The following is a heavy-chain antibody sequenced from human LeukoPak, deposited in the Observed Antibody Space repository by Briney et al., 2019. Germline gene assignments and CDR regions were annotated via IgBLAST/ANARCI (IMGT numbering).Heavy chain of an antibody. Sequence: GSLRLSCAASGFTFNNYAMNWVRQAPGKGLEWVSGITASGGSTNYADSVKGRFTISRDNPKNTLYLLMNSLRAEDTAVYYCAKKFPGTVAAGPDHWGQGTLVTVSS. V-gene: IGHV3-23*01. D-gene: IGHD6-13*01. CDR3: AKKFPGTVAAGPDH. CDR2: ITASGGST. CDR1: GFTFNNYA. J-gene: IGHJ4*02.